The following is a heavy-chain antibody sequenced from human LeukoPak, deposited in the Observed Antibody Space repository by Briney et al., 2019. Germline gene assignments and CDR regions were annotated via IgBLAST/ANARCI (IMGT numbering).Heavy chain of an antibody. J-gene: IGHJ1*01. CDR2: ITRSSTTI. Sequence: GGSLRLSCAASGFNFSIYSMNWVRQAPGKGLEWVSYITRSSTTIYYADSVKGRFTISRDNAKNSLYLQMNSLRVEDTAIYYCAKGAYSSSWYVFEYFQHWGQGTLVTVSS. V-gene: IGHV3-48*01. CDR3: AKGAYSSSWYVFEYFQH. CDR1: GFNFSIYS. D-gene: IGHD6-13*01.